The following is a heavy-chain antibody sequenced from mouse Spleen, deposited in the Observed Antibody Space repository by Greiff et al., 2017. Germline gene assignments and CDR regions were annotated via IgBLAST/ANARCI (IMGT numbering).Heavy chain of an antibody. Sequence: EVKLVESGGGLVKPGGSLKLSCAASGFTFSDYGMHWVRQAPEKGLEWVAYISSGSSTIYYADTVKGRFTISRDNAKNTLFLQMTSLRSEDTAMYYCARGYYGNSYYFDYWGQGTTLTVSS. CDR1: GFTFSDYG. CDR3: ARGYYGNSYYFDY. CDR2: ISSGSSTI. J-gene: IGHJ2*01. V-gene: IGHV5-17*01. D-gene: IGHD2-1*01.